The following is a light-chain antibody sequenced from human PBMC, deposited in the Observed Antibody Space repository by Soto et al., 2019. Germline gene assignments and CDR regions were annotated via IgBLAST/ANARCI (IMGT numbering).Light chain of an antibody. V-gene: IGLV2-14*01. Sequence: QSALTQPASVSGSPGQSITISCTATSSDVGGYDYVSWYQHHPGKAPKLMIYEVSNRPSGVSNRFSGSKSRNTASLTISGLQAEDEADYYCSSYTISSTVVFGGGTQLTVL. CDR2: EVS. CDR1: SSDVGGYDY. J-gene: IGLJ2*01. CDR3: SSYTISSTVV.